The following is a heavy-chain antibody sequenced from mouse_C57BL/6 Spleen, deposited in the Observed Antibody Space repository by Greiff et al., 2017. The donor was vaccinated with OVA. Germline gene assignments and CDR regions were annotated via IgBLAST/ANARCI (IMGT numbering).Heavy chain of an antibody. CDR3: ARMDDYDGYAMDY. V-gene: IGHV1-52*01. J-gene: IGHJ4*01. CDR1: GYTFTSYW. Sequence: VQLQQPGAELVRPGSSVKLSCKASGYTFTSYWMHWVKQRPIQGLEWIGNIDPSDSETHYNQKFKDKATLTVDKSSSTAYMQLSSLTSEDSAVYYCARMDDYDGYAMDYWGQGTSVTVSS. CDR2: IDPSDSET. D-gene: IGHD2-4*01.